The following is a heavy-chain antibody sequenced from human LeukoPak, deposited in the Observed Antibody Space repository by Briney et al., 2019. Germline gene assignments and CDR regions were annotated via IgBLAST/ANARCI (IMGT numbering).Heavy chain of an antibody. CDR3: AKDHWSYGFDY. D-gene: IGHD1-26*01. V-gene: IGHV3-23*01. J-gene: IGHJ4*02. Sequence: GGSLRLSCEASGFSFSSYWMSWVRQAPGKGLEWVSAISGSGGSTYYADSVKGRFTISRDNSKNTLYLQMNSLRAEDTAVYYCAKDHWSYGFDYWGQGTLVTVSS. CDR1: GFSFSSYW. CDR2: ISGSGGST.